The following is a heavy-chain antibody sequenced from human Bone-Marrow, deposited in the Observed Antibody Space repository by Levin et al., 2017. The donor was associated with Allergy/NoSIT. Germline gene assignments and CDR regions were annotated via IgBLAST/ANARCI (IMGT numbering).Heavy chain of an antibody. CDR2: ISGSATDT. V-gene: IGHV3-23*01. D-gene: IGHD2-2*01. J-gene: IGHJ4*02. CDR1: GFTFGSYA. CDR3: AKTRDSSWDGLFDY. Sequence: PGGSLRLSCAASGFTFGSYAMTWVRQAPGKGLQWVATISGSATDTYYADSVKGRFTISRDNSKNTLYLQMNSLRAEDTAIYYCAKTRDSSWDGLFDYWGQGTLVTVSS.